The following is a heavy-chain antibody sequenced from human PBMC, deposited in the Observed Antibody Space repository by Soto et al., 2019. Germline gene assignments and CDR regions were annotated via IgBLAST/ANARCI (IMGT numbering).Heavy chain of an antibody. CDR1: GFSFNVYP. CDR3: AKEGDSSGFAGKFDS. Sequence: QVHLVESGGGVVQPGRSLGLSCTASGFSFNVYPMHWVRQPPGKGLEWVAAISFDGGAQFYADSVKGRFTISRDNSKNILYLQMNSLRGEDTALYYCAKEGDSSGFAGKFDSWGQGTLVTVSA. D-gene: IGHD6-19*01. J-gene: IGHJ4*02. CDR2: ISFDGGAQ. V-gene: IGHV3-30-3*01.